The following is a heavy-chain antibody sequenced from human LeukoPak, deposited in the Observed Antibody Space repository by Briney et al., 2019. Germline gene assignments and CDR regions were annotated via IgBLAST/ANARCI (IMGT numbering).Heavy chain of an antibody. J-gene: IGHJ4*02. CDR1: GGTFSSYA. CDR2: IIPILGIA. CDR3: AREKDGGDY. Sequence: SVKVSCKASGGTFSSYAISWVRQAPGQGLEWMGRIIPILGIANYAQKFQGRVTITADKSTSTAYMELSSLRSEDTAVYHCAREKDGGDYWGQGTLVTVSS. D-gene: IGHD3-10*01. V-gene: IGHV1-69*04.